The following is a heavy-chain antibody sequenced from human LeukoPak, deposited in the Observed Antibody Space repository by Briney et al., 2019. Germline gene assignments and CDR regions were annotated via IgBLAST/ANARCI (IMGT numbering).Heavy chain of an antibody. CDR2: INHSGST. CDR1: GGSFSGYY. CDR3: ASNCSSTSCYTRGFDY. Sequence: SETLSLTCAVYGGSFSGYYWSWIRQPPGKGLEWIGEINHSGSTNYNPSLKSRVTISVDTSKNQFSLKLSSVTAADTAVYYCASNCSSTSCYTRGFDYWGQGTLVTVSS. J-gene: IGHJ4*02. V-gene: IGHV4-34*01. D-gene: IGHD2-2*02.